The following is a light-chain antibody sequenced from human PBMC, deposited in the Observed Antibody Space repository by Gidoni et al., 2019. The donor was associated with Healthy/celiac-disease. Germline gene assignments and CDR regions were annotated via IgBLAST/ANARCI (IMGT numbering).Light chain of an antibody. CDR1: QGLSNY. Sequence: DIQMTQSPSSLSASVGARVTITCRASQGLSNYLAWYQQKPGKVPKLLIYAASTLQSGVPSRFSGSGSGTDFTLTISSLQPEDVATYYCQKYNSAPPFTFGPGTKVDIK. CDR2: AAS. J-gene: IGKJ3*01. V-gene: IGKV1-27*01. CDR3: QKYNSAPPFT.